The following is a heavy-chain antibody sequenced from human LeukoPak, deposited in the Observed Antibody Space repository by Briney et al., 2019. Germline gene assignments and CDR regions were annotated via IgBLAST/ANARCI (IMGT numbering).Heavy chain of an antibody. V-gene: IGHV4-30-4*07. D-gene: IGHD1-26*01. CDR1: GGSFSGYS. CDR3: ARDSVYSGSSLDY. CDR2: IYYSGST. J-gene: IGHJ4*02. Sequence: SETLSLTCAVYGGSFSGYSWSWIRQPQGKGQEWIGYIYYSGSTYYNPSLKSRVNISADTSKNQFSLKLSYVTAADTAVYYRARDSVYSGSSLDYWGQGTLVTVSS.